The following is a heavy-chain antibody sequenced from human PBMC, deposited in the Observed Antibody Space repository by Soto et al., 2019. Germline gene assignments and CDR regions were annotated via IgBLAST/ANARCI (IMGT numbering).Heavy chain of an antibody. CDR3: ARDRDGYTKGPFDD. V-gene: IGHV1-69*13. CDR1: GGTFSSYA. CDR2: IIPIFGTA. J-gene: IGHJ4*02. D-gene: IGHD5-12*01. Sequence: SVKVSCTASGGTFSSYAISWVRQAPGQGLEWMGGIIPIFGTANYAQKFQGRVTITADESTSTAYMELSSLRSEETAVYFCARDRDGYTKGPFDDWGQGTLVTVPS.